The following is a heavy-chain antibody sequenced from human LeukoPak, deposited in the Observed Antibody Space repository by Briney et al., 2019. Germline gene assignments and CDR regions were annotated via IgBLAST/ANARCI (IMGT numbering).Heavy chain of an antibody. CDR1: GFTFSSYA. J-gene: IGHJ4*02. V-gene: IGHV3-30*03. CDR2: IASDARDK. Sequence: GGSLRLSCAASGFTFSSYAMSWVRQAPGKGLEWVAVIASDARDKHHAESVKGRFTISRDNSKSTLYLQTNSLRAEDTAVYYCARDLRRIAAYYFDFWGQGTLVTVSS. D-gene: IGHD6-25*01. CDR3: ARDLRRIAAYYFDF.